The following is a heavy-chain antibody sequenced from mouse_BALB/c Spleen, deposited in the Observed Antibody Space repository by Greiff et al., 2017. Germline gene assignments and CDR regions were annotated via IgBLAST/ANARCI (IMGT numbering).Heavy chain of an antibody. D-gene: IGHD1-1*01. J-gene: IGHJ3*01. CDR3: ASYGSSAY. CDR2: IDPENGNT. V-gene: IGHV14-1*02. CDR1: GFNIKDYY. Sequence: EVQLQQSGAELVRPGALVKLSCKASGFNIKDYYMHWVKQRPEQGLEWIGWIDPENGNTIYDPKFPGKASITADTSSNTAYLQLSSLTSEDTAVYCCASYGSSAYWGQGTLVTVSA.